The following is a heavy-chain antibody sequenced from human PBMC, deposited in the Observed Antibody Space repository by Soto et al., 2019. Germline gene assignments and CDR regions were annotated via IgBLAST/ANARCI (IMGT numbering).Heavy chain of an antibody. CDR2: IFYSGST. CDR1: GGSISSGDYY. CDR3: ARDRADSSGSKSAPLNYYFDS. Sequence: SETLSLTCTVSGGSISSGDYYWSWIRQHPGKGLEWIGCIFYSGSTYYNPSFKSRVAMSVDTSKSQFSLKLNSMTAADTAVYYCARDRADSSGSKSAPLNYYFDSWGQGTLVTVSS. V-gene: IGHV4-31*03. J-gene: IGHJ4*02. D-gene: IGHD3-22*01.